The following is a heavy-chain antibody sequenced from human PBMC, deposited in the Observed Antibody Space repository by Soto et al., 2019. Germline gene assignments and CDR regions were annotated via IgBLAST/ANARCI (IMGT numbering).Heavy chain of an antibody. CDR3: AKGPPYSSSWYYVDP. J-gene: IGHJ5*02. CDR2: ISYDGSNK. Sequence: QVQLVESGGGVVQPGRYLRLSCAASGFTFSSYGMHWVRQAPGKGLEWVAVISYDGSNKYYADSVKGRFTISRDNSKNTLYLQMNSLRAEDTAVYYCAKGPPYSSSWYYVDPWGQGTLVTVSS. CDR1: GFTFSSYG. V-gene: IGHV3-30*18. D-gene: IGHD6-13*01.